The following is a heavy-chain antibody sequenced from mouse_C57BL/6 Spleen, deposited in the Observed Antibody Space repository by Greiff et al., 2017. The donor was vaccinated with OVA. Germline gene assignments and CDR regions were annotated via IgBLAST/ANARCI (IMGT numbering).Heavy chain of an antibody. CDR3: AREAPSCYYFDY. CDR2: IDPSDSYT. J-gene: IGHJ2*01. Sequence: QVQLQQPGAELVRPGTSVKLSCKASGYTFTSYWMHWVKQRPGQGLEWIGVIDPSDSYTNYNQKFKGKATLTVDTSSSTAYMQLSSLTSEDSAVYYCAREAPSCYYFDYWGQGTTLTVSS. CDR1: GYTFTSYW. V-gene: IGHV1-59*01.